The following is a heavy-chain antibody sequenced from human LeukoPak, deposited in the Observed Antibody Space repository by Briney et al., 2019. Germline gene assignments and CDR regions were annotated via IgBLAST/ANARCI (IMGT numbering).Heavy chain of an antibody. Sequence: PGGSLRLSCAASGITFSSYSMNWVRQAPGKGLDWVSSISSSGSTIYYADSVKGRFTISRDNAKNSLYLQMNSLRAEDTAVYYCAELGITMIGGVWGKGTTVTISS. J-gene: IGHJ6*04. D-gene: IGHD3-10*02. V-gene: IGHV3-48*04. CDR3: AELGITMIGGV. CDR1: GITFSSYS. CDR2: ISSSGSTI.